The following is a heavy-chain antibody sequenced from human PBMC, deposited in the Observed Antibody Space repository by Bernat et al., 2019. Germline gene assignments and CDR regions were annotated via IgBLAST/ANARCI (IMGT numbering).Heavy chain of an antibody. CDR3: ARDPSYYYYYMDV. J-gene: IGHJ6*03. CDR2: ISSSSSTR. CDR1: GFTFSSYA. V-gene: IGHV3-48*02. Sequence: EVQLLESGGGLVQPGGSLRLSCAASGFTFSSYAMSWVRQAPGKGLEWVSYISSSSSTRYYADYVKGRFTISRDNAKKSLYLQMNSLRDEDTAVYYCARDPSYYYYYMDVWGKGTTVTVSS.